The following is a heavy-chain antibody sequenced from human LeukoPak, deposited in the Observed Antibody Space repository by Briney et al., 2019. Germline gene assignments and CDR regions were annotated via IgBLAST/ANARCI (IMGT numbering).Heavy chain of an antibody. V-gene: IGHV3-23*01. CDR2: ITGNGGRT. CDR3: TPSPPSSFCSSTRCYIGY. J-gene: IGHJ4*02. D-gene: IGHD2-2*02. Sequence: TGGSLRLSCAASGFTFHFQAMNWVRQASGKGLEWVSGITGNGGRTDYADSVKGRFTVSRDNSANMVYLQMNSLKTEDTAVYYCTPSPPSSFCSSTRCYIGYWGQGTLVTVSS. CDR1: GFTFHFQA.